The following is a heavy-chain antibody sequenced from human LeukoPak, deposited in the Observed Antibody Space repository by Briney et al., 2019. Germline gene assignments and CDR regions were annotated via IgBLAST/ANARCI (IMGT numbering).Heavy chain of an antibody. V-gene: IGHV5-51*01. D-gene: IGHD5-24*01. CDR1: GYSFTSYW. CDR3: ARAVEMATISWLDY. J-gene: IGHJ4*02. CDR2: VYPGDSDT. Sequence: GESLKISCKGSGYSFTSYWIGWVRQMPGKGLEWMGIVYPGDSDTRYSPSFQGQVTTSADQSISTAYLQWSSLKASDTAMYYCARAVEMATISWLDYWGQGPLVTVSS.